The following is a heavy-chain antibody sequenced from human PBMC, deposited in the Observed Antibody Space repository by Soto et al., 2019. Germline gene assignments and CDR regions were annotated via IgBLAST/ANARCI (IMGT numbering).Heavy chain of an antibody. Sequence: AVCSESVYSSLLTLIRQPKGKGLEWIGEINHSGSTNYNPSLKSRVTISVDTSKNQFSLKLSSVTAADTAVYYCARRRRFGYFLPAGPRDKRTYGMGVWGQRPTGTGSS. V-gene: IGHV4-34*01. D-gene: IGHD3-22*01. CDR1: SESVYSSL. J-gene: IGHJ6*02. CDR3: ARRRRFGYFLPAGPRDKRTYGMGV. CDR2: INHSGST.